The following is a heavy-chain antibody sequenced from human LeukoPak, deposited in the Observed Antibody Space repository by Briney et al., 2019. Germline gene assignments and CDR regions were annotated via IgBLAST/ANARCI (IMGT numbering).Heavy chain of an antibody. Sequence: GSSVKVSCKASGGTFISYAISWVRQAPGQGLDWMGGIIPVFGTANYAQKFQGRVTITTDEPTSTAYMDLSSLRSEDTAVYYCARDYDFWSGYLDYWGQGTLVTVSS. D-gene: IGHD3-3*01. J-gene: IGHJ4*02. CDR1: GGTFISYA. CDR2: IIPVFGTA. CDR3: ARDYDFWSGYLDY. V-gene: IGHV1-69*05.